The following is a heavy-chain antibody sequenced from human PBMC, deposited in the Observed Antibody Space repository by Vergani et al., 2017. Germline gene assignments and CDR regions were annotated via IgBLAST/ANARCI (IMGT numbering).Heavy chain of an antibody. V-gene: IGHV1-69*01. J-gene: IGHJ6*02. D-gene: IGHD3-10*01. CDR3: AGRGIGYGSGTYYYYGMDV. Sequence: QVQLVQSGAEVKKPGSSVKVSCKASGGTFSSYAISWVRQAPGQGLEWMGGIIPIFGTANYAQKFQGRVTITADESTSTAYMELSSLRSEDTAVYYCAGRGIGYGSGTYYYYGMDVWGQGTTVTVSS. CDR1: GGTFSSYA. CDR2: IIPIFGTA.